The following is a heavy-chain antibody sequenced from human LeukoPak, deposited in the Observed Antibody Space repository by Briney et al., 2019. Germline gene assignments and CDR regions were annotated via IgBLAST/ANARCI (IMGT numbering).Heavy chain of an antibody. D-gene: IGHD2-8*01. V-gene: IGHV1-8*01. J-gene: IGHJ4*02. CDR2: MNPNSGNT. CDR3: AREAPAQYEYYFDY. Sequence: ASVKVSCKASGYTFTSYDINWVRQATGQGLEWMGWMNPNSGNTGYAQKLQGRVTMTTDTSTSTAYMELRSLRSDDTAVYYCAREAPAQYEYYFDYWGQGTLVTVSS. CDR1: GYTFTSYD.